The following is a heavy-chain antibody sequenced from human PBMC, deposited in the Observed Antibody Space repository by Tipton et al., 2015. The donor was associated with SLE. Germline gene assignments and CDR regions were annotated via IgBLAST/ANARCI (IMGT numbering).Heavy chain of an antibody. CDR1: GGSISSYY. V-gene: IGHV4-59*08. CDR3: ARDEIIVIPASRYSYHYMDV. CDR2: IYYSGST. Sequence: TLSLTCTVSGGSISSYYWSWIRQPPGKGLEWIGYIYYSGSTNYNPSLKSRVTISIDTSKNQFSLNLSSVTAADTAVYYCARDEIIVIPASRYSYHYMDVWGRGTTVTVSS. J-gene: IGHJ6*03. D-gene: IGHD3-16*02.